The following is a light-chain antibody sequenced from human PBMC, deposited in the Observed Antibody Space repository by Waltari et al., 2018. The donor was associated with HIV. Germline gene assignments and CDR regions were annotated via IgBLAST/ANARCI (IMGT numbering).Light chain of an antibody. V-gene: IGLV1-47*01. J-gene: IGLJ3*02. CDR3: GAWDDSLSAWV. CDR1: RSNIEFNY. Sequence: QSVLTQPPSASGTPGPRIIIPCSGGRSNIEFNYLNWFQHLPGTAPTLLIQKNNQRTSGVPDRFSASKSGTSASLAIRGLRSEDEADYYCGAWDDSLSAWVFGGGTKLSVL. CDR2: KNN.